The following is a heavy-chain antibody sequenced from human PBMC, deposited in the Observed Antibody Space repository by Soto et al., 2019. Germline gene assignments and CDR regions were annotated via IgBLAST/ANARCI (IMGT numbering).Heavy chain of an antibody. CDR1: GFTFSSYS. Sequence: WGSLRLSCAASGFTFSSYSMNWVRQAPGKGLEWVSSISSSSSYIYYADSVKGRFTISRDNAKNSLYLQMNSLRAEDTAVYYCARDFKDHSGYVLYYFDYWGQGTLVTVSS. CDR2: ISSSSSYI. V-gene: IGHV3-21*01. J-gene: IGHJ4*02. D-gene: IGHD5-12*01. CDR3: ARDFKDHSGYVLYYFDY.